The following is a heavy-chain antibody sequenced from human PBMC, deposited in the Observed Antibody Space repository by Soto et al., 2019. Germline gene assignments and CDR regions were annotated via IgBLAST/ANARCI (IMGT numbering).Heavy chain of an antibody. D-gene: IGHD6-6*01. CDR3: AKDSSSRSFDY. J-gene: IGHJ4*02. CDR2: ISGSGGST. V-gene: IGHV3-23*01. Sequence: GGSLRLSCAASGLTFSSYAMSWVRQAPGKGLEWVSAISGSGGSTYYADSVKGRFTISRDNSKNTLYLQMNSLRPEDTAVYYCAKDSSSRSFDYWGQGTLVTVSS. CDR1: GLTFSSYA.